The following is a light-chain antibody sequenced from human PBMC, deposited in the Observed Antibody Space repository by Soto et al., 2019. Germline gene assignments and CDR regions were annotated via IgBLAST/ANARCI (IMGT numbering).Light chain of an antibody. Sequence: QSALTQPASVSGSPGQSITISCTGTSSDVGSYDLVSWYQQPPGKAPKLMIYEDTKRPSGISTRFSGSKSGNAASLTISGLQAEDEADYYCCSYAGSGTFGFGTGTKLTVL. J-gene: IGLJ1*01. CDR1: SSDVGSYDL. V-gene: IGLV2-23*01. CDR2: EDT. CDR3: CSYAGSGTFG.